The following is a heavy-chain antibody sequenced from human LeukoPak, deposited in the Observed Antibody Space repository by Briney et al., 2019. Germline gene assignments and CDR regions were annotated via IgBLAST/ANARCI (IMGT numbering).Heavy chain of an antibody. CDR2: ISSSDSTI. CDR3: ARDSLLWFGESMYYYYGMDV. D-gene: IGHD3-10*01. CDR1: GFTFSDYY. V-gene: IGHV3-11*01. J-gene: IGHJ6*02. Sequence: PGGSLRLSCAASGFTFSDYYMSWIRQAPGKGLEWVSYISSSDSTIYYADSVKGRFTISRDNAKNSLYLQMNSLRAEDTAVYYCARDSLLWFGESMYYYYGMDVWGQGTTVTVSS.